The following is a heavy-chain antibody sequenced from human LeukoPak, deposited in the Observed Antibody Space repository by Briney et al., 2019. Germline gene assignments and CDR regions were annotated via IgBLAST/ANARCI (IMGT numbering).Heavy chain of an antibody. CDR2: IYHSGST. CDR1: GGSISSGSYY. V-gene: IGHV4-39*02. D-gene: IGHD5-12*01. CDR3: ARDSIARVVATPAQFDP. Sequence: PSETLSLTCTVSGGSISSGSYYWGWIRQPPGKGLEWIGSIYHSGSTYYNPSLKSRVTISIDTSKNHVSLTLRSVTAADTAVYYCARDSIARVVATPAQFDPWGQGTLVTVSS. J-gene: IGHJ5*02.